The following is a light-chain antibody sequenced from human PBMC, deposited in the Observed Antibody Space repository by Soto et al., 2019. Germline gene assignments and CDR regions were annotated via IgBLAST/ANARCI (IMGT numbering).Light chain of an antibody. J-gene: IGKJ1*01. CDR1: QSVSSSY. CDR3: QQCGSSSWT. V-gene: IGKV3-20*01. CDR2: GAS. Sequence: EIVLTQSPGTLSLSPGERATLSCRASQSVSSSYLAWYQQKPGQAPRLLIYGASSRATGIPDRFSGSGSGTDFTLTISRLEPEDFAVYYCQQCGSSSWTFGQGTKV.